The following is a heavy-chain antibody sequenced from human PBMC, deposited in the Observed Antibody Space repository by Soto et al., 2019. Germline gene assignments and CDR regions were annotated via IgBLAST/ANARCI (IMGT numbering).Heavy chain of an antibody. D-gene: IGHD3-3*01. CDR1: GGSISSYY. V-gene: IGHV4-59*01. CDR2: IYYSGST. J-gene: IGHJ2*01. Sequence: SETLSLTCTVSGGSISSYYWSWIRQPPGKGLEWIGYIYYSGSTNYNPSLKSRVTISVDTSKNQFSLKLSSVTAAETAVYYCARVKVGDLFRFNWFFDRWGRGTLVTVSS. CDR3: ARVKVGDLFRFNWFFDR.